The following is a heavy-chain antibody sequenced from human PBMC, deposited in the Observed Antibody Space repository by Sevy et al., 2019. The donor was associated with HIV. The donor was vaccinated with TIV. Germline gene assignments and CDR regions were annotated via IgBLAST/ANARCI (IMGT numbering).Heavy chain of an antibody. Sequence: GGSLRLSCAASGFTFSSYSMNWVRQAPGKGLEWVSSISCSSSYIYYADSLKGRFTISRDNAKNSLYLQMNSLRAEDTAVYYCARDKDKSPWMGDYYGMDVWGQGTTVTVSS. V-gene: IGHV3-21*01. J-gene: IGHJ6*02. D-gene: IGHD3-16*01. CDR1: GFTFSSYS. CDR2: ISCSSSYI. CDR3: ARDKDKSPWMGDYYGMDV.